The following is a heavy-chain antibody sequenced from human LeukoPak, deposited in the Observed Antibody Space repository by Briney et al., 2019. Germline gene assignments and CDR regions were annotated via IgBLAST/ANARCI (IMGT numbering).Heavy chain of an antibody. CDR2: INHSGST. J-gene: IGHJ6*03. CDR3: ARGYSSSFRDYYYYMDV. CDR1: GGSFSGYY. Sequence: SETLSLTCAVYGGSFSGYYWSWTRQPPGKGLEWIGEINHSGSTNYNPSLKSRVTISVDTSKNQFSLKLSSVTAADTAVYYCARGYSSSFRDYYYYMDVWGKGTTVTVSS. V-gene: IGHV4-34*01. D-gene: IGHD6-6*01.